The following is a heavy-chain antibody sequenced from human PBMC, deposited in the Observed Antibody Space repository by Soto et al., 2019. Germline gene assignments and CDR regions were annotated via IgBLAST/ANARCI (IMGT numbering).Heavy chain of an antibody. D-gene: IGHD5-18*01. CDR2: ISYDGSKT. CDR3: AKGDLDTSMAMAFDN. CDR1: GFTFRSYG. Sequence: QVPLVESGGGVVQPGRSLRLSFAASGFTFRSYGLHWVRQAPGKGLEWVAVISYDGSKTYYTDSVKGRFTISRDNFKNTLYLQMDSLRTEDTGVYYCAKGDLDTSMAMAFDNWGQGTLVTVSS. V-gene: IGHV3-30*18. J-gene: IGHJ4*02.